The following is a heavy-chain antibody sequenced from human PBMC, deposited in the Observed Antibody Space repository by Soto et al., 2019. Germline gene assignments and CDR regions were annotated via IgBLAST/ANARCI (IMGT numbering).Heavy chain of an antibody. CDR2: IYHSGST. CDR3: ARASVAAAGNVDY. Sequence: PSETLSLTCAVSGGSISSSNWWSWVRQPPGKGLEWIGEIYHSGSTNYNPSLKSRVTISVDKSKNQFSLKLSSVTAADTAVYYCARASVAAAGNVDYWGQGTLVTVSS. CDR1: GGSISSSNW. D-gene: IGHD6-13*01. V-gene: IGHV4-4*02. J-gene: IGHJ4*02.